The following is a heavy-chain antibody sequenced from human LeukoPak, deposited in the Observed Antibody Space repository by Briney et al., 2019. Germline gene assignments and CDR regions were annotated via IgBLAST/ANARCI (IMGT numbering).Heavy chain of an antibody. CDR3: VTGGNSGSVC. D-gene: IGHD4-23*01. Sequence: GGSLRLSCAASGFTFSGSAMHWVRQASGKGLEWVGRIRSKANSYATAYAASVKGRFTISRDDSKNRAYLQMNSLKTEDTAVYYCVTGGNSGSVCWGQGTLVTVSS. CDR1: GFTFSGSA. CDR2: IRSKANSYAT. J-gene: IGHJ4*02. V-gene: IGHV3-73*01.